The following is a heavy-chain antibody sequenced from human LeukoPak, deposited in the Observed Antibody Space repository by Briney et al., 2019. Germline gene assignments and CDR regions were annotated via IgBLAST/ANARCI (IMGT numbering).Heavy chain of an antibody. V-gene: IGHV1-69*01. J-gene: IGHJ6*04. CDR3: ARGTTGTTPPYYYYGMDV. CDR2: IIPIFGTA. D-gene: IGHD1-1*01. Sequence: SVKVSCKASGGTFSSYDISCVRQAPGQGLEGRGGIIPIFGTANYAQKFQGRVTITADESTSTAYMELSSLRSEDTAVCYCARGTTGTTPPYYYYGMDVWGKGTTVTVSS. CDR1: GGTFSSYD.